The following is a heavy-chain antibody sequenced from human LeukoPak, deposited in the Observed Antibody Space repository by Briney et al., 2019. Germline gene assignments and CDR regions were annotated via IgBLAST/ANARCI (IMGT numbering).Heavy chain of an antibody. J-gene: IGHJ3*02. Sequence: GGSLRLSCAASGFTFSSYWMHWVRQAPGKGLVWLSRVNSDGNITTYADSVRGRFTISRDNAKNTLYLQMNSLGAEDTAVYYCVRRGLVPAFDIWGQGTMVTVTS. D-gene: IGHD3-10*02. CDR2: VNSDGNIT. V-gene: IGHV3-74*01. CDR3: VRRGLVPAFDI. CDR1: GFTFSSYW.